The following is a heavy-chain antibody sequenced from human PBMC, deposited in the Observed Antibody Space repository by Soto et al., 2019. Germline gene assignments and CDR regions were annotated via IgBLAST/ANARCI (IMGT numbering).Heavy chain of an antibody. CDR3: ASTLYGSGSYYNSHPPLS. CDR2: ISYDGSNK. J-gene: IGHJ5*02. CDR1: GFTFRSYG. D-gene: IGHD3-10*01. Sequence: GGSLRLSCASSGFTFRSYGLHWVRQAPGKGLEWVAVISYDGSNKYYADSVKGRFTISRDNSKNTLYLQMNSLRAEDTAVYYCASTLYGSGSYYNSHPPLSWGQGT. V-gene: IGHV3-30*03.